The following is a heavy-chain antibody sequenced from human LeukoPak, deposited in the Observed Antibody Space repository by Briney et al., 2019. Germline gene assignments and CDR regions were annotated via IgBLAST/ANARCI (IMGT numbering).Heavy chain of an antibody. V-gene: IGHV4-31*03. CDR3: ARAQILGYMDV. D-gene: IGHD2-15*01. J-gene: IGHJ6*03. CDR1: GGSISSGGYY. CDR2: IYYSGST. Sequence: SETLSLTCTVSGGSISSGGYYWSWIRQHPGKGLEWIGYIYYSGSTYYNPSLKSRVTISVDTSKNQFSLKLSSVTAADTAAYYCARAQILGYMDVWGKGTTVTVSS.